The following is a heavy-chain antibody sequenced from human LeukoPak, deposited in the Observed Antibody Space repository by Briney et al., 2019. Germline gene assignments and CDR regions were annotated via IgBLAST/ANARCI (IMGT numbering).Heavy chain of an antibody. J-gene: IGHJ4*02. CDR3: ASMARGYSSGWYYGY. V-gene: IGHV1-69*01. CDR2: IIPIFGTA. Sequence: SVKVSCKASGGTSSSYAISWVRQAPGQGLEWMGGIIPIFGTANYAQKFQGRVTITADESTSTAYMELSSLRSEDTAVYYCASMARGYSSGWYYGYWGLGTLVTVSS. D-gene: IGHD6-19*01. CDR1: GGTSSSYA.